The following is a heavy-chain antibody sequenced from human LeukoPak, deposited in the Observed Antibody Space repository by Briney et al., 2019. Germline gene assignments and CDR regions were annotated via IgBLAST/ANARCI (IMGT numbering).Heavy chain of an antibody. CDR3: AKSQQFGFDY. CDR1: GFTFSSYG. Sequence: PGGSLRLSCAASGFTFSSYGMLWVRQAPGKGLEWVTFIRYDGSIKYYADSAKGRFTISRDNSKSTLYLQMNSLRAEDTAVYYCAKSQQFGFDYWGQGTLVTVSS. V-gene: IGHV3-30*02. D-gene: IGHD6-6*01. CDR2: IRYDGSIK. J-gene: IGHJ4*02.